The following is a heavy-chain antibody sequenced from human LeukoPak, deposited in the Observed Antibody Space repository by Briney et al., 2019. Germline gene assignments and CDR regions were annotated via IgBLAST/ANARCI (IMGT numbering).Heavy chain of an antibody. J-gene: IGHJ4*02. CDR3: ASSYFYDGNRYFDY. V-gene: IGHV4-59*08. CDR1: GGSITSYY. Sequence: PSETLSLTCNVSGGSITSYYWNWIRQSPGKGLEWIGYIYYTGSTNSNPSLKSRLTISLDTSKKQFSLKLSSVTAADTAIYYCASSYFYDGNRYFDYWGQGPLVTVSS. D-gene: IGHD3-22*01. CDR2: IYYTGST.